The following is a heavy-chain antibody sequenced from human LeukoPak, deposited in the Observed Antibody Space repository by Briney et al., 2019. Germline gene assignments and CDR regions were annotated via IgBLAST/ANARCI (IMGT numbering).Heavy chain of an antibody. Sequence: SQTLSLTCTVSGGSISSGGYYWSWIRQHPGKGLEWIGYIYYSGSTYYNPSLKSRVTISVDTSKNQFSLKLSFVTAADTAVYYCARSSTVTTPYYYYYGMDVWGKGTTVTVSS. CDR1: GGSISSGGYY. D-gene: IGHD4-17*01. CDR2: IYYSGST. CDR3: ARSSTVTTPYYYYYGMDV. V-gene: IGHV4-31*03. J-gene: IGHJ6*04.